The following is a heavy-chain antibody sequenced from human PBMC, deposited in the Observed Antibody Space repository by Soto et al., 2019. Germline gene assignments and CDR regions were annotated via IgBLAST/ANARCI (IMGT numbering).Heavy chain of an antibody. CDR1: GGTFSSYA. V-gene: IGHV1-69*13. CDR3: ARESRYCSGGSCYFLTGIDY. J-gene: IGHJ4*02. Sequence: SVKVSFKASGGTFSSYAISWVRQAPGQGLEWMGGIIPIFGTANYAQKFQGRVTITADESTSTAYMELSSLRSEDTAVYYCARESRYCSGGSCYFLTGIDYWGQGTLVTVS. CDR2: IIPIFGTA. D-gene: IGHD2-15*01.